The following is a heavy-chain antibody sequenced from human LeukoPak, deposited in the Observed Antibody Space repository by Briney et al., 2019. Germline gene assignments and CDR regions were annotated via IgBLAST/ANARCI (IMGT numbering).Heavy chain of an antibody. V-gene: IGHV3-30*04. CDR3: ARDGIVATDPTFDY. D-gene: IGHD5-12*01. Sequence: GGSLRLSCAASGFAFSSYAVHWVRQAPGKGLEWVAVISYDGSNKYYADSVKGRFTISRDNSKNTLYLQMNSLRAEDTAVYYCARDGIVATDPTFDYWGQGTLVTVSS. J-gene: IGHJ4*02. CDR2: ISYDGSNK. CDR1: GFAFSSYA.